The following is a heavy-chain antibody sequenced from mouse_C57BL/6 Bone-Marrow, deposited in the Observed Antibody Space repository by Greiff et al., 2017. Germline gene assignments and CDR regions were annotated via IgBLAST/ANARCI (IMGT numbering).Heavy chain of an antibody. D-gene: IGHD1-1*01. CDR2: IWWDDDK. J-gene: IGHJ4*01. V-gene: IGHV8-8*01. CDR1: GFSLSTFGMG. CDR3: GRTYYYEVPSYARDY. Sequence: QVTLKVSGPGILQPSQTLSLTCSFSGFSLSTFGMGVGWIRQPSGKGLEWLAHIWWDDDKSYNPALKSRLTISKDTSKNQVFLKIANVDTADTATYYCGRTYYYEVPSYARDYWGQGTSVTVSS.